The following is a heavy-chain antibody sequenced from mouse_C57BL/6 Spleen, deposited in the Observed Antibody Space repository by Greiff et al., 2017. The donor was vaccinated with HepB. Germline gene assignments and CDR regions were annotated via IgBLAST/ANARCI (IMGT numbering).Heavy chain of an antibody. CDR1: GYSITSGYY. D-gene: IGHD1-1*01. J-gene: IGHJ3*01. CDR2: ISYDGSN. Sequence: ESGPGLVKPSQSLSLTCSVTGYSITSGYYWNWIRQFPGNKLEWMGYISYDGSNNYNPSLKNRISITRDTSKNQFFLKLNSVTTEDTATYYCAIYYGSPPWFAYWGQGTLVTVSA. V-gene: IGHV3-6*01. CDR3: AIYYGSPPWFAY.